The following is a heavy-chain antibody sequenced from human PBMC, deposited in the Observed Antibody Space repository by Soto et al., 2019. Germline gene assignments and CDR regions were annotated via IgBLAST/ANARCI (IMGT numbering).Heavy chain of an antibody. CDR2: SNQSGST. V-gene: IGHV4-34*01. CDR3: ARGESSSSSYYYYYGMDV. D-gene: IGHD6-6*01. CDR1: GGSFSGYY. Sequence: QVQLQQWGAGLLKPSETLSLTCAVYGGSFSGYYWSWIRMPPGKGQEWIGESNQSGSTNYNPSLKRRVTISVDTSKKQFSLKLSSVSAADTAVYYCARGESSSSSYYYYYGMDVWGQGNTVTGSS. J-gene: IGHJ6*02.